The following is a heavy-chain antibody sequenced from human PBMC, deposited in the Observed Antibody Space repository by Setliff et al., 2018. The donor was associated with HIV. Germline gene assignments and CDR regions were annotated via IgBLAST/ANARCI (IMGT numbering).Heavy chain of an antibody. D-gene: IGHD2-15*01. J-gene: IGHJ5*01. CDR2: MNTGGSST. CDR3: ARDRGKSGGVLPGWFDS. Sequence: GGSLRLSCAASGFTFSSYWMHWVRQAPGKGLVWVFGMNTGGSSTRYTDSLKGRFTISRDNARSSLYLEMNSLRAEDTAVYYCARDRGKSGGVLPGWFDSWGQGTLVTVSS. V-gene: IGHV3-74*01. CDR1: GFTFSSYW.